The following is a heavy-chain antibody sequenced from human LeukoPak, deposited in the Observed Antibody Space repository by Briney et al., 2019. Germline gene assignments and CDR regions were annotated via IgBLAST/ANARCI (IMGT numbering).Heavy chain of an antibody. D-gene: IGHD3-3*01. V-gene: IGHV1-69*13. CDR1: GGTFSSYA. Sequence: GASVKVSCKASGGTFSSYAISWVRQAPGQGLEWMGGIIPIFGTANYAQKFQGRVTITADESTSTAYMELSSLRSEDTAVYYCARGYDFWSGHLDYWGQGTLVTVSS. CDR2: IIPIFGTA. CDR3: ARGYDFWSGHLDY. J-gene: IGHJ4*02.